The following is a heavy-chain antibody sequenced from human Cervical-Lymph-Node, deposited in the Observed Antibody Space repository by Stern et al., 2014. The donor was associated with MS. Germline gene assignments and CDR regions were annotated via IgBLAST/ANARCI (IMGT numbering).Heavy chain of an antibody. V-gene: IGHV1-2*04. CDR2: INPNGGGT. CDR3: ARASGDTAMVPLDY. D-gene: IGHD5-18*01. Sequence: QVQLVQSGAEVKKPGASVKVSCKASGYTFTGYYMHWVRQAPGQGLEWMGWINPNGGGTNYAQKFQGWVTMTRDTSISTAYMELSRLRSDDTAVYYCARASGDTAMVPLDYWGQGTLVTVSS. CDR1: GYTFTGYY. J-gene: IGHJ4*02.